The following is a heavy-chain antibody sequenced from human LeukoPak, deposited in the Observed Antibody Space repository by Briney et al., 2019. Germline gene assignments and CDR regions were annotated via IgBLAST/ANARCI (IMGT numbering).Heavy chain of an antibody. V-gene: IGHV3-30*03. CDR1: GFTFSSYG. CDR2: ISYDGSNK. J-gene: IGHJ4*02. D-gene: IGHD1-1*01. CDR3: ARGGRTTGTTRGEDY. Sequence: GGSLRLSCAASGFTFSSYGMHWVRQAPGKGLEWVAVISYDGSNKYYADSVKGRFTISRDNSKNTLYLQMNSLRAEDTAVYYCARGGRTTGTTRGEDYWGQGTLVTVSS.